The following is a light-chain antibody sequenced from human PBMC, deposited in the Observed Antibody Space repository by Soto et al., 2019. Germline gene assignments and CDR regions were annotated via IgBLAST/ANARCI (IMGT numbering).Light chain of an antibody. V-gene: IGKV3-15*01. J-gene: IGKJ1*01. CDR2: GAS. Sequence: ETVLTQSPGTLSLSPGERATLSCRASQSISNKLVWYQQKLGQAPRLLIYGASTRATGIPARFSGSGSGTEFTLTISSLQSEDFAVYYCQQYNNWPRTFGQGTKVDI. CDR3: QQYNNWPRT. CDR1: QSISNK.